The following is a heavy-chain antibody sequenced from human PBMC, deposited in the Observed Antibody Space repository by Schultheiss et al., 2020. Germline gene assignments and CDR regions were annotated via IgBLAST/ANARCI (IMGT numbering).Heavy chain of an antibody. CDR2: INHSGHT. CDR3: ARESSGSCYLF. D-gene: IGHD2-15*01. CDR1: GGSLSHYY. V-gene: IGHV4-34*01. Sequence: SETLSLTCDIYGGSLSHYYWSWFRQPPGKGLEWIGEINHSGHTNYHWSLESRVTISVDKSKNQFSLKLSSVTAADTAVYYCARESSGSCYLFWGQGTLVTVSS. J-gene: IGHJ4*02.